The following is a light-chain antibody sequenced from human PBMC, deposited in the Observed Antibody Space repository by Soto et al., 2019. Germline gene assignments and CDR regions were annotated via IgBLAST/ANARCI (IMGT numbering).Light chain of an antibody. Sequence: EIVLTQSPGTLSLSPGERATLSCRASQSVSSYYLAWYQQKPGQAPRLLIYGASSRATGIPDRFSGSGSGTDFPLTISRLEPEDFAVYYCQQYGSSPPWTFGQGTKVEIK. CDR2: GAS. CDR1: QSVSSYY. V-gene: IGKV3-20*01. J-gene: IGKJ1*01. CDR3: QQYGSSPPWT.